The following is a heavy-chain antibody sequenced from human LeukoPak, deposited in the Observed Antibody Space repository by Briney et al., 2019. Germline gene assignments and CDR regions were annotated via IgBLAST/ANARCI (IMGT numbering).Heavy chain of an antibody. CDR2: INHSGST. J-gene: IGHJ5*02. Sequence: SETLSLTCAVYGGSFSGYYWSWIRQPPGKGLEWIGEINHSGSTNYNPSLKSRVTISVDTSKNQFSLKLSSVTAADTAVYYCARTRRITWLVANWFDPWGQGTLVTVSS. CDR1: GGSFSGYY. CDR3: ARTRRITWLVANWFDP. V-gene: IGHV4-34*01. D-gene: IGHD6-19*01.